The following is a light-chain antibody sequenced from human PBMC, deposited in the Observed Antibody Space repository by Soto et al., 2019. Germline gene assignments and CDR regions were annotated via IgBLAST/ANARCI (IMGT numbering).Light chain of an antibody. V-gene: IGKV1-5*01. CDR1: QSISSW. J-gene: IGKJ1*01. Sequence: QSPSTLSASLGDRVTITCRASQSISSWLAWYQQKPGKAPKLLIYDASSLESGVPSRFSGSGSGTEFTLTISSLQPDDFATYYCQQYNDYSTWTFGQGTKVDIK. CDR3: QQYNDYSTWT. CDR2: DAS.